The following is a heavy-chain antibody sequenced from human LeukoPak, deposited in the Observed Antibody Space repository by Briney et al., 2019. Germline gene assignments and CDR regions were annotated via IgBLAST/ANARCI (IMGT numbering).Heavy chain of an antibody. V-gene: IGHV1-2*02. CDR2: INPDNGGT. D-gene: IGHD2-2*01. CDR1: GYTFTDYY. CDR3: TREARVGNWFDP. J-gene: IGHJ5*02. Sequence: GASVKVSCRASGYTFTDYYIHWVRHAPGQGLEWMGWINPDNGGTNYAQKFQGRVTMTRDTSIRTVYMDLSRLRSDDTAVFYCTREARVGNWFDPWGQGTQVTVSS.